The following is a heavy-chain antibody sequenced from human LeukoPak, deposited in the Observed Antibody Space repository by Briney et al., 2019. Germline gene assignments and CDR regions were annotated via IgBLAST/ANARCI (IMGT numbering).Heavy chain of an antibody. D-gene: IGHD6-13*01. J-gene: IGHJ5*02. V-gene: IGHV1-18*01. Sequence: GASVKVSCKASGYTFTSYGISWVRQAPGQGLEWMGWISAYNGNTNYAQKLQGRVTMTTDTSTSTAYMELRSLGSDDTAFYYCARDVAFYGSSWHNWFDPWGQGTLVTVSS. CDR1: GYTFTSYG. CDR3: ARDVAFYGSSWHNWFDP. CDR2: ISAYNGNT.